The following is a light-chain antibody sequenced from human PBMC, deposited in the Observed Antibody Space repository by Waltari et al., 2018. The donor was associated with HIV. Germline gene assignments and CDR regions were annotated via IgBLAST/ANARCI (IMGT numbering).Light chain of an antibody. CDR3: QQYFSSPLT. CDR2: WAS. V-gene: IGKV4-1*01. CDR1: RIILFPSNSKNY. Sequence: DIVMTQSPDSLALSLGERATINCKSSRIILFPSNSKNYLAWYQQKPGQSPKLLIYWASTRESGVPDRFSGGGSGTNFTLTISSLQTEDVAVYYCQQYFSSPLTFGGGTRVEIK. J-gene: IGKJ4*01.